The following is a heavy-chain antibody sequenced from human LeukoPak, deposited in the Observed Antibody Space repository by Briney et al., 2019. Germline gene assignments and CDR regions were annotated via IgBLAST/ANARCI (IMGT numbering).Heavy chain of an antibody. V-gene: IGHV4-31*03. D-gene: IGHD2-2*01. CDR1: GGSISSGGYY. J-gene: IGHJ4*02. Sequence: PSETLSLTCTVSGGSISSGGYYWSWIRRHPGKGLEWMGYIYYSGSTYYNPSLKSRVTISVDTSKNQFSLKLSSVTAADTAVYDCARVTGYCSSTSCKERRFDYWGQGTLVTVSS. CDR3: ARVTGYCSSTSCKERRFDY. CDR2: IYYSGST.